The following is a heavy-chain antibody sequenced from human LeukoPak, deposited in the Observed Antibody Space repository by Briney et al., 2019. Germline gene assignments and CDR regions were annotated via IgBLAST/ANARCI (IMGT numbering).Heavy chain of an antibody. J-gene: IGHJ5*02. CDR2: IYYSGST. D-gene: IGHD3-22*01. CDR3: ARPYYYDSRIDP. Sequence: SETLSLTCTVSGGSISSGSYSWGGFRQPPGKGLEWIGSIYYSGSTYYNPSVKSRVTISVDTSKNQFSLKLSSVTAADTAVYYCARPYYYDSRIDPWGQGILVTVSS. V-gene: IGHV4-39*07. CDR1: GGSISSGSYS.